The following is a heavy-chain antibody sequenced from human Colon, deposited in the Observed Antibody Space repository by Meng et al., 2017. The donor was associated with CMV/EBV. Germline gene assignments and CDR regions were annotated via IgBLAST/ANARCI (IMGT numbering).Heavy chain of an antibody. CDR1: GFTFNNYA. Sequence: GESLKISCAASGFTFNNYAMNWVRLLPGKGLEWVSGISAGGQSTYYVNSVKGRFAISRDNSRNNLHLEMNSLRAEDTALYYCAFGKTNVSGGPWEDTFSVWGQGTMVTVSS. D-gene: IGHD6-19*01. CDR3: AFGKTNVSGGPWEDTFSV. J-gene: IGHJ3*01. V-gene: IGHV3-23*01. CDR2: ISAGGQST.